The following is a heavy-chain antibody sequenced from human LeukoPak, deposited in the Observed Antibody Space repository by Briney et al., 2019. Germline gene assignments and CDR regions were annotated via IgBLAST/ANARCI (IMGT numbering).Heavy chain of an antibody. J-gene: IGHJ4*02. V-gene: IGHV1-69*13. CDR2: IIPIFGTA. D-gene: IGHD1-26*01. CDR1: GGTFISYA. CDR3: ARDTGPPSTRYSGSYYPFDY. Sequence: ASVKVSCKASGGTFISYAISWVRQAPGQGLEWMRGIIPIFGTANYAQKFQGRVTITADESTSTAYMELSSLRSEDTAVYYCARDTGPPSTRYSGSYYPFDYWGQGTLVTVSS.